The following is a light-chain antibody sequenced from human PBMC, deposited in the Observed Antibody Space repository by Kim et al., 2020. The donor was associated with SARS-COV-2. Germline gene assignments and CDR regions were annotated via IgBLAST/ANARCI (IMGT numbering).Light chain of an antibody. Sequence: AIRITQSPSSLSASTGDRVTITCRASQGISSYLAWYQQKPGKAPKLLLYAASTLQSGVPSRFSGSGSGTDFTLTISCLQSEDFATYYCQQYYSNPLTFGGGTKLEI. CDR1: QGISSY. J-gene: IGKJ4*01. CDR3: QQYYSNPLT. V-gene: IGKV1-8*01. CDR2: AAS.